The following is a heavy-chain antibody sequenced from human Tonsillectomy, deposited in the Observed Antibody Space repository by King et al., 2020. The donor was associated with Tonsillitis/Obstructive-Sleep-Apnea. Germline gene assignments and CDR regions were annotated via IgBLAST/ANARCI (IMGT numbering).Heavy chain of an antibody. CDR2: IYYSWST. Sequence: SSYYWGWIRQPPGKGLEWIGSIYYSWSTYYNPSLKSRVTISVVTSQNQFSLKLSSVNAADTAVYYCARPQYYYDSSSTGVFAIWGQGTMVTV. D-gene: IGHD3-22*01. CDR3: ARPQYYYDSSSTGVFAI. CDR1: SSYY. V-gene: IGHV4-39*01. J-gene: IGHJ3*02.